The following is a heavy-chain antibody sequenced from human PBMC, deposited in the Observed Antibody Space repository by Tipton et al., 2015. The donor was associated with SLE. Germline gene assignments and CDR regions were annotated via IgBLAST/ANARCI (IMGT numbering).Heavy chain of an antibody. CDR3: ARVYSSSWYLFDS. V-gene: IGHV4-39*01. CDR2: IYYSGST. CDR1: GGSISSSSYY. Sequence: TLSLTCTVSGGSISSSSYYWGWIRQPPGKGLEWIGSIYYSGSTYYNPSLKSRVTISVDTSKNQFSLKLSSVTAADTAVYYCARVYSSSWYLFDSWGQGTLVTVSS. J-gene: IGHJ4*02. D-gene: IGHD6-13*01.